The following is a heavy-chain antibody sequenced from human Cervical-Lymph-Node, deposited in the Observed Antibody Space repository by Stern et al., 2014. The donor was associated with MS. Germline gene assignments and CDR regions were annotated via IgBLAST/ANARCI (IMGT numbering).Heavy chain of an antibody. V-gene: IGHV1-2*06. Sequence: VQLVQSGAEVKRPGASVKVSCQPSGDTFTSLHWVRQAPGQGLEWMGRIIPHSGGTSYAQKFQGRGTMTSDMSINTIYMELKSLTSDDTAVYYCAVGEEGYSYGLRSYWGQGTLVTVSS. J-gene: IGHJ4*02. CDR3: AVGEEGYSYGLRSY. CDR1: GDTFTS. CDR2: IIPHSGGT. D-gene: IGHD5-18*01.